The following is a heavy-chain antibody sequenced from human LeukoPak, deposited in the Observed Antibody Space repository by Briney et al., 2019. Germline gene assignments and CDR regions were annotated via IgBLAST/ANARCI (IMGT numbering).Heavy chain of an antibody. CDR3: AKDRGQQFVLKYVHDGMDV. CDR1: GFTFSSYG. Sequence: GSLRLSCAASGFTFSSYGMNWVRQAPGKGLEWVAVISYDGRNKYYADSVKGRFTISRDNSKNALYLQVYSLSAEDTAVYYCAKDRGQQFVLKYVHDGMDVWGQGTTVTVSS. V-gene: IGHV3-30*18. D-gene: IGHD2-8*01. J-gene: IGHJ6*02. CDR2: ISYDGRNK.